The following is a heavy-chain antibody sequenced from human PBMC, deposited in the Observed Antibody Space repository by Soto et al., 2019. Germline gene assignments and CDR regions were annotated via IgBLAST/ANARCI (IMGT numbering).Heavy chain of an antibody. CDR2: ISGSGGST. CDR1: GFTFSSYA. Sequence: PGGSLRLSCAASGFTFSSYAMSWVRQAPGKGLEWVSAISGSGGSTYYADSVKGRFTISRDNSKNTLYLQMNSLRAEDTAVYYCARCTIFGPYPVTDYWGHGTLVTVSS. CDR3: ARCTIFGPYPVTDY. J-gene: IGHJ4*01. V-gene: IGHV3-23*01. D-gene: IGHD3-3*01.